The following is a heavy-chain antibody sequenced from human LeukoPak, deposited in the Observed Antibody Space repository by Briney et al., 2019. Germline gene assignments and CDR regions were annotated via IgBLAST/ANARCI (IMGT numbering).Heavy chain of an antibody. J-gene: IGHJ4*02. CDR2: ISGSGGST. CDR1: GFTFSSYA. V-gene: IGHV3-23*01. D-gene: IGHD3-9*01. CDR3: AKNYDILTGYHYPIYFDY. Sequence: PGGSLRLSCAASGFTFSSYAMSWVRQAPGKGLEWVSAISGSGGSTYYADSVKGRFTISRHNSKNTLYLQMNSLRAEDTAVYYCAKNYDILTGYHYPIYFDYWGQGTLVTVSS.